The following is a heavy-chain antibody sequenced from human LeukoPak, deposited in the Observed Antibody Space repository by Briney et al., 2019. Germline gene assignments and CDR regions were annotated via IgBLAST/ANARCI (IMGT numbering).Heavy chain of an antibody. V-gene: IGHV1-2*04. CDR3: ARDKVTTDTPYFDS. J-gene: IGHJ4*02. D-gene: IGHD4-11*01. CDR2: INLNSGGT. Sequence: ASVKVSCKASGYTFTSYGISWVRQAPGQGLEWMGWINLNSGGTNYAQKFQGWVTMTRDTSITTAYMELSRLRSDDTAVYYCARDKVTTDTPYFDSWGQGTLVTVSS. CDR1: GYTFTSYG.